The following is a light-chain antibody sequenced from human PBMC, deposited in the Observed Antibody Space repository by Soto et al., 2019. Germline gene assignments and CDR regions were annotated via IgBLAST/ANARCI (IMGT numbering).Light chain of an antibody. J-gene: IGLJ1*01. CDR2: RNN. CDR1: SSNIGSNF. V-gene: IGLV1-47*01. Sequence: QSVLTQAPSASGTPGQRVSISCSGSSSNIGSNFVYWYQQLPGTAPKLLIYRNNQRPSGVPDRFSGSKSGTSASLAISGLRSEDEAEYYCAAWDDGPTVQYVFGTGTKLTVL. CDR3: AAWDDGPTVQYV.